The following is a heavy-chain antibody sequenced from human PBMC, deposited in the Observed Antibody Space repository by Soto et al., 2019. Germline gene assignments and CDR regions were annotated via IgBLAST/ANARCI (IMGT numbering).Heavy chain of an antibody. D-gene: IGHD1-1*01. J-gene: IGHJ5*02. Sequence: GGSLRLSCSASGFTFDNCAMHWVRQAPGKCLEWVSGISWDSTTVGYADSVKGRFTISRDDAKNSLYLQMNSLRREDTALYYCVQGRYPTMATPLDHWGQGXLVTVYS. CDR2: ISWDSTTV. CDR1: GFTFDNCA. V-gene: IGHV3-9*01. CDR3: VQGRYPTMATPLDH.